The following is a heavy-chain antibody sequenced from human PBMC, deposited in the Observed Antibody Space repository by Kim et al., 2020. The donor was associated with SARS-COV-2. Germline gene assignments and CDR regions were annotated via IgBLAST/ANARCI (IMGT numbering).Heavy chain of an antibody. J-gene: IGHJ5*02. D-gene: IGHD6-13*01. CDR3: ARDRPGRAAAGT. Sequence: NYAQKLQGRVTMTTDTSTSTAYMELRSLRSDDTAVYYCARDRPGRAAAGTWGQGTLVTVSS. V-gene: IGHV1-18*01.